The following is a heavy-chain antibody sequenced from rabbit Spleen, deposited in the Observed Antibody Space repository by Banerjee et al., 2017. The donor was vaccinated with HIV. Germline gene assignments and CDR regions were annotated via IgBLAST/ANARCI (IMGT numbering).Heavy chain of an antibody. CDR1: GLDFSSNT. Sequence: QSLEESGGDLVKPGASLTLTCTASGLDFSSNTMCWVRQAPGKGLEWIACIDTGSSGFTYFASWAKGRFTISKTSSTTVTLQMTSLTAADTASYFCARDSGSSFSSYGMDLWGQGTPRHRL. V-gene: IGHV1S40*01. CDR2: IDTGSSGFT. D-gene: IGHD8-1*01. J-gene: IGHJ6*01. CDR3: ARDSGSSFSSYGMDL.